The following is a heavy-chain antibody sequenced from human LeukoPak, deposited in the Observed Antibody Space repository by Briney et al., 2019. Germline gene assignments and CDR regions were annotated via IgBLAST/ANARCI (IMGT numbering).Heavy chain of an antibody. J-gene: IGHJ4*02. CDR2: IYYSGST. Sequence: SETLSLTCTVSGGSISSYYWSWIRQPPGKGLEWIGSIYYSGSTYYNPSLKSRVTISVDTSKNQFSLKLSSVTAADTAVYYCARDGIVGAAGDLYYFDYWGQGTLVTVSS. CDR1: GGSISSYY. V-gene: IGHV4-39*07. D-gene: IGHD1-26*01. CDR3: ARDGIVGAAGDLYYFDY.